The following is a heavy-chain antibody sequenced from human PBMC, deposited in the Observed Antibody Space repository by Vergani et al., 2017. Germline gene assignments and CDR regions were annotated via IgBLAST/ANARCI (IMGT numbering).Heavy chain of an antibody. J-gene: IGHJ4*02. D-gene: IGHD4-11*01. Sequence: QVHLVESGGGVVQPGRSLTLSCVASGFSFRGHGMHWVRQAPGKGLEWVAMISYDGDRRDYGDFAKGRFTISRDSSKTVYLQMNSLRVEDTAMYFCAKDLSYSAAWPYFYSRGQGTLVTVSS. CDR3: AKDLSYSAAWPYFYS. CDR1: GFSFRGHG. CDR2: ISYDGDRR. V-gene: IGHV3-30*18.